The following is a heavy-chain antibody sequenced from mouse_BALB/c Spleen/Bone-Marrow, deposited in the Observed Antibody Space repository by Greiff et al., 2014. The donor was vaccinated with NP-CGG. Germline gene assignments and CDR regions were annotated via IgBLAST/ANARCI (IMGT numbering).Heavy chain of an antibody. CDR1: AFTFSNYW. CDR3: TRRRVGYAIDY. D-gene: IGHD1-1*01. CDR2: IRLKSNNYAT. V-gene: IGHV6-6*02. J-gene: IGHJ4*01. Sequence: EVQGVESGGGLVQPGGSMKVSCVASAFTFSNYWMNWVRQSPEKGLEWVAEIRLKSNNYATHYAESVKVRFTISRDDSKSSVYLQMNNLRAEDTGIYDCTRRRVGYAIDYWGQGTSVTVSS.